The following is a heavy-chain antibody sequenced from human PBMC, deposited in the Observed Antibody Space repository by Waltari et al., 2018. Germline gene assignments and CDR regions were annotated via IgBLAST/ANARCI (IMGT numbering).Heavy chain of an antibody. CDR2: IKQDGSEK. D-gene: IGHD3-10*01. CDR1: GFPFSSYW. Sequence: EVQLVESGGGLVQPGVSVRFSCEALGFPFSSYWMSWVRQGPGKGLEWVANIKQDGSEKYCVDSVKGRFTISRDNAKNSLYLQMNSLRAEDTAVYYCARDRDTMVRGVISQWGQGTLVTVSS. CDR3: ARDRDTMVRGVISQ. J-gene: IGHJ4*02. V-gene: IGHV3-7*01.